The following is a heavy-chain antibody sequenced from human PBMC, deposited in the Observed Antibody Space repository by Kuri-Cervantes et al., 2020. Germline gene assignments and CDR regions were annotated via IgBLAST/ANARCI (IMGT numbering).Heavy chain of an antibody. CDR2: INPNSGGT. D-gene: IGHD3-3*01. CDR1: GYTFTGYY. CDR3: ARDQGVLRFLEWLFCPFDY. V-gene: IGHV1-2*02. Sequence: ASVKVSCKASGYTFTGYYMHWVRQAPGQGLEWMGWINPNSGGTNYAQKLQGRVTMTTDTSTSTAYMELRSLRSDDTAVYYCARDQGVLRFLEWLFCPFDYWGHGTLVTVSS. J-gene: IGHJ4*01.